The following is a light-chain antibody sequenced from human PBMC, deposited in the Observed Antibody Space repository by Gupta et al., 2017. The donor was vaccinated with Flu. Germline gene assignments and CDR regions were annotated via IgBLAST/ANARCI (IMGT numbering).Light chain of an antibody. CDR2: GDS. J-gene: IGKJ4*01. V-gene: IGKV3-20*01. Sequence: ERRTLACRASQNVRSTSLAWYQQKPGQAPRLLIYGDSRRATGIPDRFSGSGSGTDFTLTISRLEPEDFAVYYCQQYASSPLTFGGGTKVEIK. CDR1: QNVRSTS. CDR3: QQYASSPLT.